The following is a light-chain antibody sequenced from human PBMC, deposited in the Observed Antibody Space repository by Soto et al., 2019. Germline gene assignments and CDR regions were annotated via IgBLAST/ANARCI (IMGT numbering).Light chain of an antibody. CDR3: SSYTSRTSVI. J-gene: IGLJ2*01. V-gene: IGLV2-14*01. Sequence: QSALTQPASVSGSPGQSITISCSGTSSDVDDYNYVSWYQQHPGKAPKLLIYEVSYRPLGVSYRFSGSKSDNTASLTISGLQAEDEADYYCSSYTSRTSVIFGGGTKVTVL. CDR1: SSDVDDYNY. CDR2: EVS.